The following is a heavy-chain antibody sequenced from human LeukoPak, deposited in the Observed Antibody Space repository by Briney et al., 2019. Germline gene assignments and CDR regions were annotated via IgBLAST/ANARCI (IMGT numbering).Heavy chain of an antibody. CDR3: ARGYGYSYGSVDY. V-gene: IGHV4-39*01. J-gene: IGHJ4*02. CDR2: IYYSGST. CDR1: GGSISSSSYY. D-gene: IGHD5-18*01. Sequence: PSETLSLTCTVSGGSISSSSYYWGWIRQPPGKGLEWIGSIYYSGSTYYNPSLKSRVTISVDTSKNQFSLKLSSVTAADTAVYYCARGYGYSYGSVDYWGQGTLVTVSS.